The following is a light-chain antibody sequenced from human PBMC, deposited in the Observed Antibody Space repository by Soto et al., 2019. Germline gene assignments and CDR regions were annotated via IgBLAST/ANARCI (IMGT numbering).Light chain of an antibody. CDR2: DVI. J-gene: IGLJ2*01. CDR1: SSDVGGYNY. Sequence: QSALTQPASVSGSPGQSITISCTGTSSDVGGYNYVSWYQQHPGKTPKLMIYDVINRPSGVSNRFSGSKSGNSASLTISGFQAEDEGDYYCSSYTSSSTDVVFGGGTKLTVL. CDR3: SSYTSSSTDVV. V-gene: IGLV2-14*03.